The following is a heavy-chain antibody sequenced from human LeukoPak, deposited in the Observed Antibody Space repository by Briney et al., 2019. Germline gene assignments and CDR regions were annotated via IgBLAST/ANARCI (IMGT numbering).Heavy chain of an antibody. D-gene: IGHD3-10*01. CDR3: ARHLPMVRGVINFDY. V-gene: IGHV4-59*08. CDR2: IYYSGST. Sequence: SETLSLTCTVSGGSISSYYWSWIRQPPGKGLEWIGYIYYSGSTNYNPSLKSRVTISVDTSKNQFSLKLSSVTAADTAVYYCARHLPMVRGVINFDYWGQGTLVTVSS. CDR1: GGSISSYY. J-gene: IGHJ4*02.